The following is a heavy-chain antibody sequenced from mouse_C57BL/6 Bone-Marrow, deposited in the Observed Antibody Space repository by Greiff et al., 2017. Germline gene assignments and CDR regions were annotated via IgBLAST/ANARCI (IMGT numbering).Heavy chain of an antibody. CDR1: GFTFSSYG. Sequence: EVMLVESGGDLVKPGGSLKLSCAASGFTFSSYGMSWVRQTPDKRLEWVATISSGGSYTYYPDSVKGRFTISRDNAKNTLYMQMSSLKSEDTAMYYCARQRDYGLRRGYFGVWGTGTTVTVSS. J-gene: IGHJ1*03. D-gene: IGHD1-1*01. CDR2: ISSGGSYT. V-gene: IGHV5-6*01. CDR3: ARQRDYGLRRGYFGV.